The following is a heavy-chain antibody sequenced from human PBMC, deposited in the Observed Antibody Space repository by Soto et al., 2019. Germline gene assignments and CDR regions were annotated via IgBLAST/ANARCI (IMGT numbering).Heavy chain of an antibody. CDR2: ISAYNGNT. CDR1: GYTFTTYG. Sequence: ASLKVSCQALGYTFTTYGISWVRQAPGQGLEWMGWISAYNGNTNYAQKVQGRVTMTTDTSTSTAYMELRSLRSDDTAVYYCARDYSSRWYRWFNTWGKGTLLTVSS. J-gene: IGHJ5*02. CDR3: ARDYSSRWYRWFNT. V-gene: IGHV1-18*01. D-gene: IGHD6-13*01.